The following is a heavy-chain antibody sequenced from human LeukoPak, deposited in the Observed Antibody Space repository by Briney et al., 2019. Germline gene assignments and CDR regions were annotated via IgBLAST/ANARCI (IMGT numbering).Heavy chain of an antibody. Sequence: PGGSLRLSCVASGLTLSNYDTTWVRQAPGKGLEWVSGISGSGSSTYSADSVKGRILISRDNSKNTLYLQMNGLRAEDTAVYYCAKARDFDFWSGYSNWFDPWGQGTLVTVSS. J-gene: IGHJ5*02. CDR2: ISGSGSST. CDR3: AKARDFDFWSGYSNWFDP. CDR1: GLTLSNYD. D-gene: IGHD3-3*01. V-gene: IGHV3-23*01.